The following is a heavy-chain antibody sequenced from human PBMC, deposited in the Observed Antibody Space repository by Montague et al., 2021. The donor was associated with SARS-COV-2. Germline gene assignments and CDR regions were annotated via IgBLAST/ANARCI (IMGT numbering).Heavy chain of an antibody. V-gene: IGHV4-61*01. D-gene: IGHD1-26*01. CDR2: IYYSGSS. Sequence: SETLSLTCTVSGGSVNSGNYYWSWIRQPPGKGLEWIGYIYYSGSSYYNPSLKSRVTISVDTSKNRFSLSLSSVTAADTAVYYCARRGSLGLYWYFDLWGRGTLVTVSS. CDR3: ARRGSLGLYWYFDL. J-gene: IGHJ2*01. CDR1: GGSVNSGNYY.